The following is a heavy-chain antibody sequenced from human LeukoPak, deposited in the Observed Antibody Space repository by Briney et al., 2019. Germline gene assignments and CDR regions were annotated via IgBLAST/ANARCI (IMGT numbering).Heavy chain of an antibody. CDR1: GFTFSGFW. CDR2: IKQDGSEK. J-gene: IGHJ4*02. D-gene: IGHD3-3*01. CDR3: AAYDFWSGSSRAGY. V-gene: IGHV3-7*01. Sequence: GGSLRLSCAVSGFTFSGFWMSWSRQAPGKGLEWVANIKQDGSEKYYVDSVKGRFTISRDNAKNSLYLQMNSLRAEDTAVYYCAAYDFWSGSSRAGYWGQGTLVTVSS.